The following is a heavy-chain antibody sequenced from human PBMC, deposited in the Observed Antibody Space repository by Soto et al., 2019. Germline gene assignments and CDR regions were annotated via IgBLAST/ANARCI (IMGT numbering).Heavy chain of an antibody. D-gene: IGHD1-20*01. J-gene: IGHJ5*02. CDR2: ISRGSDYI. V-gene: IGHV3-21*01. Sequence: GGSLRLSCAGSGFSFSDYTMNWVRQAPGKGLEWVSSISRGSDYIFYADTVKGRFTISRDNARNSLYLQMSSLRAEDTAVYYCAKDSGCVNNACAYDPWGQGTLVTVSS. CDR3: AKDSGCVNNACAYDP. CDR1: GFSFSDYT.